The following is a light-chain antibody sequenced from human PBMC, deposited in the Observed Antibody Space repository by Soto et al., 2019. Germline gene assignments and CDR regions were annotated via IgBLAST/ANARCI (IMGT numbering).Light chain of an antibody. CDR1: SGHSSYA. V-gene: IGLV4-69*01. CDR2: LNSDGSH. J-gene: IGLJ2*01. Sequence: QSVRTQSPSASASLGASVKLTCTLSSGHSSYAIAWHQQQPEKGPRYLMKLNSDGSHSKGDGIPDRFSGSSSGAERYLTISSLQSEDEADYYCQTWGTDVVFGGGTKLTVL. CDR3: QTWGTDVV.